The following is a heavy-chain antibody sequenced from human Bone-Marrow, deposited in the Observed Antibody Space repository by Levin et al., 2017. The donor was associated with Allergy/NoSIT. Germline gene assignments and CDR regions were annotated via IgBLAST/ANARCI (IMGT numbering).Heavy chain of an antibody. D-gene: IGHD2/OR15-2a*01. J-gene: IGHJ6*02. Sequence: SETLSLTCTVSGDSISNDNYYWAWIRQPPGKGLEWIGSVYYTGSAYYSPSLKTRLTMSVDTSKNQFSLRFNSVTAADTAIYYCAGEPNSPYYYYYGLDVWGQGTAVTVSS. CDR2: VYYTGSA. V-gene: IGHV4-39*07. CDR3: AGEPNSPYYYYYGLDV. CDR1: GDSISNDNYY.